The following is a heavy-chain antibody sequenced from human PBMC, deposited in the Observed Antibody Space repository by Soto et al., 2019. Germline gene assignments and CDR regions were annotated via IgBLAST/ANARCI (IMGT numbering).Heavy chain of an antibody. CDR2: INHSGST. D-gene: IGHD6-13*01. CDR1: GGSFSGYY. CDR3: ARGRRRTAAGSSTAFFDY. J-gene: IGHJ4*02. V-gene: IGHV4-34*01. Sequence: QVQLQQWGAGLLKPSETLSLTCAVYGGSFSGYYWSWIRQPPGKGLEWIGEINHSGSTNYNPSLKSRVTISVDTSKNQFSLKLSSVTAADTAVYYCARGRRRTAAGSSTAFFDYWGQGTLVTVSS.